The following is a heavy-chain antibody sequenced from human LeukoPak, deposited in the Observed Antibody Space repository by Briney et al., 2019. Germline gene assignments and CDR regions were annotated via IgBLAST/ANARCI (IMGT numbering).Heavy chain of an antibody. CDR3: ARGEGGTYSVDY. CDR1: GFTFSNYT. J-gene: IGHJ4*02. Sequence: GGSLRLSCAASGFTFSNYTMNWARQAPGKGLEWVSSISSSSSYIYYADSVKGRFTISRDNAKNSLYLQMNSLRAEDTAVYYCARGEGGTYSVDYWGQGTLVTVSS. CDR2: ISSSSSYI. V-gene: IGHV3-21*01. D-gene: IGHD1-26*01.